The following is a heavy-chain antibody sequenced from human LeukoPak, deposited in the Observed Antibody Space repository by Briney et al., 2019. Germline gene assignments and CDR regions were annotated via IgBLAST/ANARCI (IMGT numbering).Heavy chain of an antibody. CDR2: IYPGDSDT. CDR1: GYSFTSYW. CDR3: ASLYDFRSGPFDY. J-gene: IGHJ4*02. Sequence: GESLKISCKGSGYSFTSYWIGRVRQMPGKGLEWMGIIYPGDSDTRYSPSFQGQVTISADKSISTAYLQWSSLKASDTAMYYCASLYDFRSGPFDYWGQGTLVTVSS. D-gene: IGHD3-3*01. V-gene: IGHV5-51*01.